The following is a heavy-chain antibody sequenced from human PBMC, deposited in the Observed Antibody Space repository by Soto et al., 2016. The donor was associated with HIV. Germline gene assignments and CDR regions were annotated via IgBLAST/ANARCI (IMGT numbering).Heavy chain of an antibody. Sequence: QVQLVESGGGVVQPGRSLRLSCAVSGFTFSSYGMHWVRQAPGKGLEWVAVIWYDGSNKYYADSVKGRFTISRDNSKNTLYLQMNSLRAEDTAVYYCARERPGYSSGWGFPGLFDYWGQGTLVTVSS. D-gene: IGHD6-19*01. J-gene: IGHJ4*02. CDR2: IWYDGSNK. CDR1: GFTFSSYG. CDR3: ARERPGYSSGWGFPGLFDY. V-gene: IGHV3-33*01.